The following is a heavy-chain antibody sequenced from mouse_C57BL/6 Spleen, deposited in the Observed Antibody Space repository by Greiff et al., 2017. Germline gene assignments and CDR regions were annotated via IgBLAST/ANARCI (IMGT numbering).Heavy chain of an antibody. V-gene: IGHV1-15*01. CDR2: IDPETGGT. J-gene: IGHJ3*01. D-gene: IGHD4-1*01. CDR1: GYTFTDYE. CDR3: TRYLGRGAAWFAY. Sequence: VQLQQSGAELVRPGASVTLSCKASGYTFTDYEMHWVKQTPVHGLEWIGAIDPETGGTAYNQKFKGKAILTADKSSSTAYMELRSLTSEVSAVYYCTRYLGRGAAWFAYWGQGTLVTVSA.